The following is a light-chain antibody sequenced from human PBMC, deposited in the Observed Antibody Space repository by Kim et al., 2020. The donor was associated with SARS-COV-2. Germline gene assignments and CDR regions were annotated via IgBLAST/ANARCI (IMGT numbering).Light chain of an antibody. CDR2: LNNDGSN. CDR1: SGHSSYA. J-gene: IGLJ2*01. CDR3: QTWGTGVLV. Sequence: SVKHTSTLSSGHSSYAIRWHQQQPERGPRFLMKLNNDGSNIKGDGIPDRFSGSSSGAERYLTISSLQSEDEADYYCQTWGTGVLVFGGGTKVTVL. V-gene: IGLV4-69*01.